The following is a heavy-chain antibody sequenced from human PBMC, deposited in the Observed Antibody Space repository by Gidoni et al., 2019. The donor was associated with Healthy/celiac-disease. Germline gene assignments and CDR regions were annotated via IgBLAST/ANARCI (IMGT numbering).Heavy chain of an antibody. V-gene: IGHV4-39*01. Sequence: QLQLQESGPGLVKPSETLSLTCTVAGGSISSSSYYWGWIRQPPGKGLEWIGSIYYSGSTYYNPSLKSRVTISVDTSKNQFSLKLSSVTAADTAVYYCASAAHDFWSGPYAFDIWGQGTMVTVSS. CDR3: ASAAHDFWSGPYAFDI. D-gene: IGHD3-3*01. CDR1: GGSISSSSYY. J-gene: IGHJ3*02. CDR2: IYYSGST.